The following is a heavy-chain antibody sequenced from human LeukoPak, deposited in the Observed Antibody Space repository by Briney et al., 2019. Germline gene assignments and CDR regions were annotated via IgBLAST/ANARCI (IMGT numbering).Heavy chain of an antibody. CDR1: GGSLSYYY. D-gene: IGHD3-10*01. CDR2: IYYSGST. Sequence: SETLSLTCTVSGGSLSYYYWNWVRQPPGKGLEWIGYIYYSGSTIYNPSLKSRVTISVDTSKNQFSLAVSSVTATDTAVYFCAKRLGSWSGFDIWGQGTVVTVSS. V-gene: IGHV4-59*01. CDR3: AKRLGSWSGFDI. J-gene: IGHJ3*02.